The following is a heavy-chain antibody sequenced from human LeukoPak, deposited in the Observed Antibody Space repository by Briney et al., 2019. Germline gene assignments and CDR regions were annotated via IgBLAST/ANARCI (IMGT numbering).Heavy chain of an antibody. D-gene: IGHD2-15*01. J-gene: IGHJ4*02. CDR3: ARVRYCSGGSCPLPDY. CDR1: GYTFTSYA. CDR2: INAGNGNT. Sequence: ASVKVSCEASGYTFTSYAMHWVRQAPGQRLEWMGWINAGNGNTKYSQKFQGRVTITRDTSASTAYMELSSLRSEDTAVYYCARVRYCSGGSCPLPDYWGQGTLVTVSS. V-gene: IGHV1-3*01.